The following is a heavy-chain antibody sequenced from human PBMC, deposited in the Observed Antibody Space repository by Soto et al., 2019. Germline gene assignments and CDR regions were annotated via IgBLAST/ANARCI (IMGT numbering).Heavy chain of an antibody. CDR3: ARDLTYYDFWSGGLDY. V-gene: IGHV3-33*01. Sequence: QVQLVESGGGVVQPGRSLRLSCAASGFTFSSYGMHWVRQAPGKGLEWVAVIWYDVSNKYYADSVKGRFTISRDNSKNTLYLQMNSLRAEDTAVYYCARDLTYYDFWSGGLDYWGQGTLVTVSS. D-gene: IGHD3-3*01. CDR1: GFTFSSYG. J-gene: IGHJ4*02. CDR2: IWYDVSNK.